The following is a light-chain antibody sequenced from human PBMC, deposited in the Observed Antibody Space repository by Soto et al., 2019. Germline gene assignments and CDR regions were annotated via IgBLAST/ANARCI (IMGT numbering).Light chain of an antibody. V-gene: IGKV3-11*01. J-gene: IGKJ4*01. CDR1: QSVSSS. Sequence: EIVLTQSPATLSLSPGERATLSCRASQSVSSSLAWYQQRPGQAHRLLIYDASNRATGIPARFSGSGSGTDFTLNISSLEPEDFGVYYCPQRTNWPPLTFGGGTKVEIK. CDR3: PQRTNWPPLT. CDR2: DAS.